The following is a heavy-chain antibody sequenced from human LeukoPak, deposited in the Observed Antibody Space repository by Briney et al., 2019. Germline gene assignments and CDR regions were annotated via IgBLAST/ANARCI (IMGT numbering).Heavy chain of an antibody. J-gene: IGHJ4*02. CDR3: ARDLGYYDSSGYFGY. D-gene: IGHD3-22*01. V-gene: IGHV3-21*01. CDR2: ISSSSSYI. CDR1: GFTFSSYN. Sequence: GGSLRLSCAASGFTFSSYNMNWVRQAPGKGLEWVSSISSSSSYIYYADSVKGRFTISRDNAKNSLYLQMNSLRAEDTAVYYCARDLGYYDSSGYFGYWGQGTLVTVSS.